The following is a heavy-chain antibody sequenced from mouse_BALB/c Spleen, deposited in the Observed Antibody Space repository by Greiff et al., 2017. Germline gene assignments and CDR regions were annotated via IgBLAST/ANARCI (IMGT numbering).Heavy chain of an antibody. CDR3: ARWGTTVPYAMDY. D-gene: IGHD1-1*01. CDR2: ISSGGSYT. Sequence: EVHLVESGGDLVKPGGSLKLSCAASGFTFSSYGMSWVRQTPDKRLEWVATISSGGSYTYYPDSVKGRFTISRDNAKNTLYLQMSSLKSEDTAMYYCARWGTTVPYAMDYWGQGTSVTVSS. J-gene: IGHJ4*01. V-gene: IGHV5-6*01. CDR1: GFTFSSYG.